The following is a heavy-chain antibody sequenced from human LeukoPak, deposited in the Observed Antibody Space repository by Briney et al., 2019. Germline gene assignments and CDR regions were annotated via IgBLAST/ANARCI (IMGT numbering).Heavy chain of an antibody. J-gene: IGHJ5*02. V-gene: IGHV4-59*11. Sequence: PSETLSLTCTVSGGSISGHYGTWIRQPPGKGLEWIGCIYSSGSTSYKPSLKSRITISVDTSKNQFSLNLSSVTAADTAVYYCVRGKAAAGAIWFDPWGQGTLVTVSS. CDR2: IYSSGST. CDR1: GGSISGHY. D-gene: IGHD6-13*01. CDR3: VRGKAAAGAIWFDP.